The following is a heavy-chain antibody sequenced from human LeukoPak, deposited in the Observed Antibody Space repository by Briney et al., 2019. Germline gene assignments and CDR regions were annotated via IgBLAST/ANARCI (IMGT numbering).Heavy chain of an antibody. V-gene: IGHV3-11*01. J-gene: IGHJ2*01. CDR1: GFTFSDYY. CDR3: ARNGRPIVVEWYFDL. D-gene: IGHD3-22*01. CDR2: ISISGSTI. Sequence: GGSLRLSCAASGFTFSDYYMSWIRQAPGKGLEWVSYISISGSTIYYADSVKGRFTISRDNAKNSLYLQMNSLRAEDTALYYCARNGRPIVVEWYFDLWGRGTLVTVSS.